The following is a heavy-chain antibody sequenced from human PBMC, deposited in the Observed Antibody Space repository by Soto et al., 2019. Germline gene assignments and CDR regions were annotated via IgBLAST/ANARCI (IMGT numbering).Heavy chain of an antibody. CDR3: VRDSHGDY. CDR2: IDHDGPT. CDR1: GFTFSNYW. Sequence: EVQLVESGGGLVQPGGSLRLSCAGSGFTFSNYWMHWVRQAPGMGLEWVSRIDHDGPTDYADSVRGRFTISRDNAENTLYLQMNCLRPEDTAVYYCVRDSHGDYWGQGTLVTVSS. J-gene: IGHJ4*02. V-gene: IGHV3-74*01.